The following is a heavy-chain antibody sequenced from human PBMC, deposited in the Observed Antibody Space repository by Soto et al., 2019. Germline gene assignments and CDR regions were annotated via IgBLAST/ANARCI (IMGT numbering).Heavy chain of an antibody. CDR3: ARGGWRQIDY. J-gene: IGHJ4*02. V-gene: IGHV4-59*08. CDR2: IYYSGST. D-gene: IGHD3-3*01. CDR1: GGSIGSYY. Sequence: QVQLQESGPGLVKPSETLSLTCSVSGGSIGSYYWSWIRQPPGKGLEWIGYIYYSGSTNYNPSLKSRVAISVDSSKTQFSPKLSSVTAAATAVYYCARGGWRQIDYWGQGTLVTVSS.